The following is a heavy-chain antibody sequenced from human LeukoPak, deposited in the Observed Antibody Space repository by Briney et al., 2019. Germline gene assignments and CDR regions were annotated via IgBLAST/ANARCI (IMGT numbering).Heavy chain of an antibody. CDR1: GYTFTSYD. V-gene: IGHV1-8*01. Sequence: ASVKISCKASGYTFTSYDINWVRQASGQGLEWMGWINPNSGNTGFTQKFQGRVTVTRSNSISTVYMELTSLTSDDTAVYYCARTSTGTRGGYDVWGQGTLVTVSS. D-gene: IGHD1-1*01. CDR3: ARTSTGTRGGYDV. J-gene: IGHJ4*02. CDR2: INPNSGNT.